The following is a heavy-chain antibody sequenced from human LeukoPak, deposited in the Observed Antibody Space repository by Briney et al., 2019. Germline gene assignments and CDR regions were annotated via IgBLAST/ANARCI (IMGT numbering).Heavy chain of an antibody. CDR3: ARGPRRKDAFDI. J-gene: IGHJ3*02. V-gene: IGHV3-30-3*01. Sequence: PGRSLRLSCAASGFTFSSYAMHWVRQAPGKGLEWVAVISYDGSNKYYADSVKGRFTISRDNSYNTVSLQMNSLRAEDTAVYYCARGPRRKDAFDIWGQGTMVTVSS. CDR2: ISYDGSNK. CDR1: GFTFSSYA.